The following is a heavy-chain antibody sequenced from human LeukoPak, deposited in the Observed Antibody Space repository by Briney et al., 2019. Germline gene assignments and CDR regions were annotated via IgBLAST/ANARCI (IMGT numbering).Heavy chain of an antibody. CDR1: GFTFSGYG. D-gene: IGHD3-22*01. V-gene: IGHV3-30*03. CDR3: ARTYYYDSSGYYRVLGEFDY. Sequence: GGSLRLSCAASGFTFSGYGMHWVRQAPGKGLEWVAVISYDGTNKYYADSVKGRFTISRDNSKNTLYLQMNSLRAEDTAVYYCARTYYYDSSGYYRVLGEFDYWGQGTLVTVSS. J-gene: IGHJ4*02. CDR2: ISYDGTNK.